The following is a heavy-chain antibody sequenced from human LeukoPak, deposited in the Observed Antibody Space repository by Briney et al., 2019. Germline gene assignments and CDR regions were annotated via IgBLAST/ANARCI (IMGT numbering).Heavy chain of an antibody. Sequence: SETLSLTCGVSAGSISSYYWSWIRQPAGKGLEWIGRIYSSGSTNYNPSLKSRVTMSVDASKNHFSLKLTSVTAADTAIYYCARQAYDTGYDAFDIWGQGTMVTVSS. D-gene: IGHD1-14*01. CDR3: ARQAYDTGYDAFDI. CDR2: IYSSGST. J-gene: IGHJ3*02. CDR1: AGSISSYY. V-gene: IGHV4-4*07.